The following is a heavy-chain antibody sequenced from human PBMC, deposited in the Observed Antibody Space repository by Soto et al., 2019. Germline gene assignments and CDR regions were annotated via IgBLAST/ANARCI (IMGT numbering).Heavy chain of an antibody. V-gene: IGHV1-46*01. CDR2: INPSDGST. J-gene: IGHJ3*02. CDR3: ARDGYCSSTSRQKDAFDI. D-gene: IGHD2-2*03. Sequence: ASVKVSCKASGYSFTDYYMHWVRQAPGQGPEWMGIINPSDGSTSYVQKLQGRVTMTRDTSTSTVYMELSSLRSEDTAVYYCARDGYCSSTSRQKDAFDIWGQGTMVTVSS. CDR1: GYSFTDYY.